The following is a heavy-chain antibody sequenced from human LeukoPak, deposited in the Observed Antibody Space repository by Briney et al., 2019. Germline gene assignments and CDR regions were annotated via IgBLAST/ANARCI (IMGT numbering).Heavy chain of an antibody. CDR3: AEDTYDNDYGSDYIDYFDL. J-gene: IGHJ4*02. D-gene: IGHD3-22*01. Sequence: SETLSLTCTVSGGSTDNYYWSWVRQSPGKGLEWVGYVHSGGRTNSSPSRRSRVTVSVDPSKNQFSLILSSVTAEVRAHYCCAEDTYDNDYGSDYIDYFDLWGQGILVTVSS. CDR2: VHSGGRT. V-gene: IGHV4-59*01. CDR1: GGSTDNYY.